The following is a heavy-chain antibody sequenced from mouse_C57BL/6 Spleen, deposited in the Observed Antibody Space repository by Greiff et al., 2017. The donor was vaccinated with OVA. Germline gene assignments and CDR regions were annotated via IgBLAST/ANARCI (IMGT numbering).Heavy chain of an antibody. CDR1: GYTFTSYW. D-gene: IGHD1-1*01. CDR2: IYPGNSDT. Sequence: EVKLMESGTVLARPGASVKMSCKTSGYTFTSYWMHWVKQRPGQGLEWIGAIYPGNSDTSYNQKFKGKAKLTAVTSASTAYMELSSLTNEDSAVYYCAYYYGSSPYYAMDYWGQGTSVTVSS. CDR3: AYYYGSSPYYAMDY. V-gene: IGHV1-5*01. J-gene: IGHJ4*01.